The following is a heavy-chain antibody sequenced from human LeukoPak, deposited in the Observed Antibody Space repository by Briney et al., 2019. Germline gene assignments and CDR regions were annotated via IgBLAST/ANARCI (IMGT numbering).Heavy chain of an antibody. CDR2: IKQDGSEK. D-gene: IGHD3-3*01. CDR1: GFTFSSYW. J-gene: IGHJ6*03. V-gene: IGHV3-7*01. CDR3: ARGFSRYYDFWSGYLSYYYYYMDV. Sequence: SGGSLRLSCAASGFTFSSYWMSWVRQAPGKGLEWAANIKQDGSEKYYVDSVKGRFTISRDNAKNSLYLQMNSLRAEDTAVYYCARGFSRYYDFWSGYLSYYYYYMDVWGKGTTVTVSS.